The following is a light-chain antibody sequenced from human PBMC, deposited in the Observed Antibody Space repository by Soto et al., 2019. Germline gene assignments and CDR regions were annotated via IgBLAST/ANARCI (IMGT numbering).Light chain of an antibody. CDR1: QSINGY. V-gene: IGKV1-39*01. CDR2: AAS. J-gene: IGKJ5*01. CDR3: QQSYSNSA. Sequence: DIQLTQSPSTLSASVGDRVTITCRTSQSINGYLNWYQQQPGKAPKLLIYAASGLHTGVPSRFSGSGSGTEFTLTIRSLQPEDFATYYCQQSYSNSAFGPGTRLDIK.